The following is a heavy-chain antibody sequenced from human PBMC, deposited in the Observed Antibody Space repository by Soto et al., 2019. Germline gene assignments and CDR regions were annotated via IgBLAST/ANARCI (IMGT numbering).Heavy chain of an antibody. D-gene: IGHD2-15*01. CDR2: VYHDGKT. CDR3: ARPKGIAPAVWYFDL. J-gene: IGHJ2*01. Sequence: QVQLQESGPGLVKPSETLSLTCTVSGDFISSHYWSWIRQPPGKRLEWLGYVYHDGKTDSSPSLKSRVTISLHTSKNQISLSLTSVTAVDTAVYYCARPKGIAPAVWYFDLWGRGTLVTVSS. CDR1: GDFISSHY. V-gene: IGHV4-59*08.